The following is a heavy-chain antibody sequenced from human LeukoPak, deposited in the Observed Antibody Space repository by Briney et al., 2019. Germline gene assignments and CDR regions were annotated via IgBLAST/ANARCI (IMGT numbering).Heavy chain of an antibody. D-gene: IGHD5-18*01. Sequence: SETLSLTCTVSGGSISSSSHYWGWTRQPPGKGLEWIGSIYYSGSTYYNPSLKSRVTISVDTSKNQFSLKLSSVTAADTAVYYCARVGYTYGDPGYYYYYMDVWGKGTTVTISS. CDR3: ARVGYTYGDPGYYYYYMDV. V-gene: IGHV4-39*07. CDR2: IYYSGST. J-gene: IGHJ6*03. CDR1: GGSISSSSHY.